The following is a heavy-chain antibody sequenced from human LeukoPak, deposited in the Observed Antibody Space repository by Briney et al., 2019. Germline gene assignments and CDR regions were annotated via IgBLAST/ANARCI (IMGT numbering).Heavy chain of an antibody. CDR1: GGSISSYY. Sequence: PSETLSLTCTVSGGSISSYYWSWIRQPPGKGLEWIGYIYYSGSTNYNPSLKSRVTISVDTSKNQFSLKLSSVTAADTAVYYCARDGGNKGIAAAGTSSGVHYWGQGTLVTVSS. J-gene: IGHJ4*02. CDR2: IYYSGST. V-gene: IGHV4-59*12. CDR3: ARDGGNKGIAAAGTSSGVHY. D-gene: IGHD6-13*01.